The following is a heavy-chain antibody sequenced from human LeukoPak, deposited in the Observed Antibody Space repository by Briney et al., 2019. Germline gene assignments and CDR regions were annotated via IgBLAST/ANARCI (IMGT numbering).Heavy chain of an antibody. CDR2: ISGSGSST. D-gene: IGHD2-15*01. V-gene: IGHV3-23*01. J-gene: IGHJ4*02. Sequence: GGSLRLSCAASGFTFSSYAMSWVRQAPGKGLEWVSAISGSGSSTYYADSVKGRFTISRDNSKNTLYLQMNSLRAEDTAVYYCAKASIVVVVAAFFDYWGQGTLVTVSS. CDR3: AKASIVVVVAAFFDY. CDR1: GFTFSSYA.